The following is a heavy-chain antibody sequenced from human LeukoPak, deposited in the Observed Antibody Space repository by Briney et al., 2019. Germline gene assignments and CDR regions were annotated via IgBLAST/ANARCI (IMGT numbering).Heavy chain of an antibody. CDR3: ATGFRYYDSSGYHNY. CDR1: GYTFTSYG. Sequence: ASVKVSCKASGYTFTSYGISWVRQAPGQGLEWMGWISAYNGNTNYAQKLQGRVTMTTDTSTSTAYMELSSLRSEDTAVYYCATGFRYYDSSGYHNYWGQGTLVTVSS. J-gene: IGHJ4*02. D-gene: IGHD3-22*01. CDR2: ISAYNGNT. V-gene: IGHV1-18*01.